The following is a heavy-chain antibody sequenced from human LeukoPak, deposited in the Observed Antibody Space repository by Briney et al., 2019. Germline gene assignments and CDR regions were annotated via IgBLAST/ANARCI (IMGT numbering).Heavy chain of an antibody. Sequence: ASVKVSCKVSGYTFTSYGISWVRQAPGQGLEWMGWISAYNGNTNYAQKLQGRVTMTTDTSTSTAYMELRSLRSDDTAVYYCAREGITIFGVVNDYYYGMDVWGQGTTVTVSS. CDR3: AREGITIFGVVNDYYYGMDV. CDR2: ISAYNGNT. V-gene: IGHV1-18*01. CDR1: GYTFTSYG. J-gene: IGHJ6*02. D-gene: IGHD3-3*01.